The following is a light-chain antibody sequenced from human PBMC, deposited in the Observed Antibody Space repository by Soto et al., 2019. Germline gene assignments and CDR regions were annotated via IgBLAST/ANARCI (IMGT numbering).Light chain of an antibody. CDR1: QSVSSN. Sequence: EIVMTQSPATLSVSPGERATLSCRASQSVSSNLAWYQQKPGQAPRLLIYGASTRATGIPARFSGSGSGTEFTLTISSLQSEDFAVYYCQQYDRIPGFTFGGGTKV. CDR2: GAS. V-gene: IGKV3-15*01. CDR3: QQYDRIPGFT. J-gene: IGKJ4*01.